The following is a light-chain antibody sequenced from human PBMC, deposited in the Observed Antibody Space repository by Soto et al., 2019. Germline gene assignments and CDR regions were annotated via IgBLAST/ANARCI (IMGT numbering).Light chain of an antibody. V-gene: IGKV3-15*01. CDR3: QQYNNWPPA. J-gene: IGKJ1*01. CDR2: GAS. CDR1: QSVSSD. Sequence: ELVMTQSPATLSVSPGERATLSCRASQSVSSDLAWYQQKPGQSPRLLIHGASTRAAGIPARFSGSGSGTEFTLTISSLQSEDFAGYYCQQYNNWPPAFGQGTKVEIK.